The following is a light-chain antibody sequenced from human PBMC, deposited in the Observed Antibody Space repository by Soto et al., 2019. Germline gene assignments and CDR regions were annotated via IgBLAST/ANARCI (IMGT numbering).Light chain of an antibody. V-gene: IGKV3-15*01. CDR3: QQYNNWPPWT. Sequence: EIVMTQSPDTLSVSPGERATLSCRASQSVSTNLAWYQQKPGQAPRLLFYGASTRATDIAARFSGSGSGTEFTLTISSLQSEDFAVYYCQQYNNWPPWTFGQGTNVDIK. J-gene: IGKJ1*01. CDR1: QSVSTN. CDR2: GAS.